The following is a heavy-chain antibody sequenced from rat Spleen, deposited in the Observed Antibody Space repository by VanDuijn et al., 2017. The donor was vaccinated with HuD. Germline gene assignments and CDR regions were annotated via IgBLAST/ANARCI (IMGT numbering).Heavy chain of an antibody. CDR2: IGRGGST. V-gene: IGHV2-16*01. CDR3: ARSAKYYYDGSYYYVHFDY. CDR1: GFSLTNYG. J-gene: IGHJ2*01. D-gene: IGHD1-12*02. Sequence: QVQLKESGPGLVQPSQTLSLTCTVSGFSLTNYGVSWVRQPPGTGLEWIGAIGRGGSTVYNYPLTSRQSSSRVTTKSKVLLKMNSLQTEDTAMYFCARSAKYYYDGSYYYVHFDYWGQGVMVTVSS.